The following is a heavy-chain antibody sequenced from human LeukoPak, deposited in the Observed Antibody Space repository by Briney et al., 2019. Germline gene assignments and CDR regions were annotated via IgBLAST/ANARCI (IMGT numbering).Heavy chain of an antibody. J-gene: IGHJ4*02. V-gene: IGHV4-59*01. CDR3: AIAAAGLDY. CDR2: IYYSGST. D-gene: IGHD6-13*01. Sequence: SETLFLTCTVSGGSISSYYWSWIRQPPGKGLEWIGYIYYSGSTNYNPSLKSRVTISVDTSKNQFSLKLSSVTAADTAVYYCAIAAAGLDYWGQGTLVTVSS. CDR1: GGSISSYY.